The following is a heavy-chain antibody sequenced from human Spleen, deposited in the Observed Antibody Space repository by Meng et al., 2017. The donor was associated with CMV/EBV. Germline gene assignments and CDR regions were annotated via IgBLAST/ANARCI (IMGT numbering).Heavy chain of an antibody. CDR2: IYYSGST. CDR1: GGSISSYY. V-gene: IGHV4-59*01. J-gene: IGHJ3*02. D-gene: IGHD3-3*01. CDR3: ARARGFLPPRDAFDI. Sequence: SETLSLTCTVSGGSISSYYWSWIRQPPGKGLEWIGYIYYSGSTNYNPSLKSRVTISVDTSTNQFSLKLSSVTAADTAVYYCARARGFLPPRDAFDIWGQGTMVTVSS.